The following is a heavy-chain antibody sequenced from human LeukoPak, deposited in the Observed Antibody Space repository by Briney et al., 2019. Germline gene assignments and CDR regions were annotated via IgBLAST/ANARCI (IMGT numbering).Heavy chain of an antibody. CDR1: GFTFSSYA. V-gene: IGHV3-23*01. D-gene: IGHD3-3*01. CDR3: AKRSYYDFWCGPSNWFDP. J-gene: IGHJ5*02. CDR2: ISGSGGST. Sequence: GGSLRLSCAASGFTFSSYAMSWVRQAPGKGLEWVSAISGSGGSTYYADSVKGRFTISRDNSKNTLYLQMNSLRAEDTAVYYCAKRSYYDFWCGPSNWFDPWGQGTLVTVSS.